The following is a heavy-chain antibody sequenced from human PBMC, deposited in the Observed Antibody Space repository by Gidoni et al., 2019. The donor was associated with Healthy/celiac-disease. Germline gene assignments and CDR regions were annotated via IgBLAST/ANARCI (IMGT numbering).Heavy chain of an antibody. CDR3: ARGLHLGELSLRNYFDY. CDR2: ISYDGSNK. Sequence: QVQLVESGGGVVQPGRSLRLSCAASGFTFSSYAMHWVRQAPGKGLEWVAVISYDGSNKYYADSVKGRFTISRDNSKNTLYLQMNSLRAEDTAVYYCARGLHLGELSLRNYFDYWGQGTLVTVSS. V-gene: IGHV3-30*04. J-gene: IGHJ4*02. CDR1: GFTFSSYA. D-gene: IGHD3-16*02.